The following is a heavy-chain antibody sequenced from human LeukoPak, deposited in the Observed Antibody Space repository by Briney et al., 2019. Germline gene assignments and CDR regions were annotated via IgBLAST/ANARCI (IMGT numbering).Heavy chain of an antibody. V-gene: IGHV5-51*01. CDR3: VTVWRGDFYDPAHN. CDR1: GYTFTKDW. J-gene: IGHJ4*02. CDR2: IYPGDSDI. Sequence: GESLKISCKGSGYTFTKDWIGWVRQTPDKGLEWMAMIYPGDSDIIYSPSFQGQVSISVDKSISTAYLQWSSLKASDTAMYYCVTVWRGDFYDPAHNWSQGTLVTVSA. D-gene: IGHD2/OR15-2a*01.